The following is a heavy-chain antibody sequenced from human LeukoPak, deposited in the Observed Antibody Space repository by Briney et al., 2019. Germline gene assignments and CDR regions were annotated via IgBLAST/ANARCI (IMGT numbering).Heavy chain of an antibody. Sequence: ASVKVSCKASGYTFTNYCIHWVRQAPGQGLEWMGIINPSGGNTSSAQKFQGRVTMTRDTSTSTVYMELSSLRSEDTAVYYCARCICCSGGSCSLDSYLDFWGQGTLVTVSS. D-gene: IGHD2-15*01. CDR3: ARCICCSGGSCSLDSYLDF. CDR1: GYTFTNYC. CDR2: INPSGGNT. J-gene: IGHJ4*02. V-gene: IGHV1-46*01.